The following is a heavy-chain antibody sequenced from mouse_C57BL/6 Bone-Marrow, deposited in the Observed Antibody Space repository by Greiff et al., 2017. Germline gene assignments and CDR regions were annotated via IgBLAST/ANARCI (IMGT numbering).Heavy chain of an antibody. CDR3: ARAYPWYFDV. J-gene: IGHJ1*03. CDR2: SYPRSGNT. V-gene: IGHV1-81*01. D-gene: IGHD2-10*01. Sequence: VKLMESGAELARPGASVKLSCKASGYTFTSYGISWVKQRTGQGLEWIGESYPRSGNTYYNEKFKGKATLTADKSSSTAYMELRSLTSEDSAVYFCARAYPWYFDVWGTGTTVTVSS. CDR1: GYTFTSYG.